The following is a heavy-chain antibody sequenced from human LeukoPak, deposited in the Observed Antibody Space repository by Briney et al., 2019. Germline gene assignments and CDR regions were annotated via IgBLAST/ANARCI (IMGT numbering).Heavy chain of an antibody. CDR1: GYTFANYG. D-gene: IGHD6-25*01. CDR2: IARNGNT. J-gene: IGHJ4*02. V-gene: IGHV1-18*01. Sequence: ASVKVPCKASGYTFANYGITWVRQAPGQGLEWMGWIARNGNTNYARKVQGRVSMTTDTSTTTAYMELRSLTSDDAAMYYCASEQAGGLADYWGQGTLVTVSS. CDR3: ASEQAGGLADY.